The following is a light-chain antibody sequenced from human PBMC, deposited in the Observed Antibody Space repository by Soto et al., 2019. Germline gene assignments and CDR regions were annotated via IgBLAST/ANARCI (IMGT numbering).Light chain of an antibody. CDR1: QSVSSN. CDR2: GAS. J-gene: IGKJ1*01. Sequence: EIVMTQSPATLSVSPGERATLSCRASQSVSSNLAWYQQKPGQAPRLLISGASTRATGFPARFSGSGSGTEFNINISSLQSEDFAVYYCQQYDNWPNTFGQGTKVEIK. CDR3: QQYDNWPNT. V-gene: IGKV3-15*01.